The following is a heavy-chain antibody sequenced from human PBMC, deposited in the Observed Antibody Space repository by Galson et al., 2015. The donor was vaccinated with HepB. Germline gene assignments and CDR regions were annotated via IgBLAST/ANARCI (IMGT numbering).Heavy chain of an antibody. CDR1: GFTFDDYG. D-gene: IGHD6-19*01. Sequence: SLRLSCAVSGFTFDDYGMSWVRQVPGKGLEWVSGINWNGANTTYTDSVEGRFTISRDNAKNSLYLEMNSLRPEDTALYHCARNLRATYSSDWYRFHPWGQGTLVTVSS. CDR2: INWNGANT. CDR3: ARNLRATYSSDWYRFHP. V-gene: IGHV3-20*01. J-gene: IGHJ5*02.